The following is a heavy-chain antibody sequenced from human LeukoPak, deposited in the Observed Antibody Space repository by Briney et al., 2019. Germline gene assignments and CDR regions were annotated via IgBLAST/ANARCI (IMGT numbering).Heavy chain of an antibody. CDR1: GGSISSSSYY. CDR2: IYYSGST. V-gene: IGHV4-39*01. Sequence: SETLSLTCTVSGGSISSSSYYWGWIRQPPGKGLEWIGSIYYSGSTYYNPSLKSRVTISVDTSKNQFSLKLSSVTAADTAVYYCARRWGRTMVRGVIVYYGMDVWGQGTTVTVSS. J-gene: IGHJ6*02. CDR3: ARRWGRTMVRGVIVYYGMDV. D-gene: IGHD3-10*01.